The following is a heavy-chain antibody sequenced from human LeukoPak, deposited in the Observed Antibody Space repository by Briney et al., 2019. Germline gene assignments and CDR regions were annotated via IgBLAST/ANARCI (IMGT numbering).Heavy chain of an antibody. Sequence: ADTLSLTCTVSGGSVSSYYWSWLRQPPGKGLEGIGYSYYSGTTNYNPSLKSRVTISVDTPKKHLSLKLSSVSAADTDVYYCARATYYYDSSGYYQYYFDYWGQGTLVTAS. D-gene: IGHD3-22*01. CDR2: SYYSGTT. V-gene: IGHV4-59*02. J-gene: IGHJ4*02. CDR3: ARATYYYDSSGYYQYYFDY. CDR1: GGSVSSYY.